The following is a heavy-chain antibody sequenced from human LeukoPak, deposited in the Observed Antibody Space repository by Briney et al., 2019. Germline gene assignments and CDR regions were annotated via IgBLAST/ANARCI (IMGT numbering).Heavy chain of an antibody. V-gene: IGHV1-69*13. J-gene: IGHJ6*02. D-gene: IGHD3-10*01. CDR1: GGTFSSYA. Sequence: SVKVSCKASGGTFSSYAISWVRQAPGQGLEWMGGIIPIFGTANYAQKFQDRVTITADESTSTAYMELSSLRSEDTAVYYCARDQVELLPPQYYYYGMDVWGQGTTVTVSS. CDR3: ARDQVELLPPQYYYYGMDV. CDR2: IIPIFGTA.